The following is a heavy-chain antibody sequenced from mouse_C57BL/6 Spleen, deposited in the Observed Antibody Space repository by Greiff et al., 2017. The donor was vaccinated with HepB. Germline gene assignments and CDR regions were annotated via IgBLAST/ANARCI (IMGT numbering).Heavy chain of an antibody. V-gene: IGHV1-81*01. CDR2: IYPRSGNT. D-gene: IGHD2-3*01. J-gene: IGHJ4*01. Sequence: QVQLKESGAELARPGASVKLSCKASGYTFTSYGISWVKQRTGQGLEWIGEIYPRSGNTYYNEKFKGKATLTADKSSSTAYMELRSLTSEDSAVYFCARGPYDGYYGAMDYWGQGTSVTVSS. CDR1: GYTFTSYG. CDR3: ARGPYDGYYGAMDY.